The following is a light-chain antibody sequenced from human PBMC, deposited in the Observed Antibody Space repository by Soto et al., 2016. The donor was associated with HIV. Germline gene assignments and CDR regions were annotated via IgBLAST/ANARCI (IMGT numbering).Light chain of an antibody. Sequence: DIQMTQTPSTLSASVGDRVTITCRASQSISDWLAWYQQKPGKAPXILIYRASDVQGGSRKVQRQWLWDRFTLTISSLQPEDFATYYCQQYNRHPYTFGQGTKLEIK. CDR2: RAS. V-gene: IGKV1-5*03. CDR3: QQYNRHPYT. CDR1: QSISDW. J-gene: IGKJ2*01.